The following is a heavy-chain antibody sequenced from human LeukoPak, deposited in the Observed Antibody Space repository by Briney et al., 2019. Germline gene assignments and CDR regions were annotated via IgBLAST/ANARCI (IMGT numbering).Heavy chain of an antibody. CDR2: IWYDGSNK. Sequence: GGSLRLSCAASEFSLTSHGMHWVRQGPGKGLEWVAVIWYDGSNKYYADSVKGRFTISRDNSKNTLYLQMNSLRAEDTAVYYCARDRGWLRKEGYFDLWGRGTLVTVSS. CDR1: EFSLTSHG. D-gene: IGHD5-12*01. V-gene: IGHV3-33*01. CDR3: ARDRGWLRKEGYFDL. J-gene: IGHJ2*01.